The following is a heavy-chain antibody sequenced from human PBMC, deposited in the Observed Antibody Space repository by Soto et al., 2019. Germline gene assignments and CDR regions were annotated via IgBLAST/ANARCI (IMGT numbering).Heavy chain of an antibody. J-gene: IGHJ5*02. D-gene: IGHD2-15*01. CDR3: ARDINCSGGSCYSFDP. Sequence: ASVKVSCKASGYTFTSYYMHWVRQAPGQGLEWMGIINPGGGSTSYAQKFQGRVTMTRDTSTSTVYMELSSLRSEDTAVYYCARDINCSGGSCYSFDPWGQGTLVTVS. CDR2: INPGGGST. V-gene: IGHV1-46*01. CDR1: GYTFTSYY.